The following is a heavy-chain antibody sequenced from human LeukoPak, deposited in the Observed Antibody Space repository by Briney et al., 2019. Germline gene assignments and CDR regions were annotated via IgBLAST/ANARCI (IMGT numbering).Heavy chain of an antibody. J-gene: IGHJ4*02. CDR2: ISSSSSYI. D-gene: IGHD3-22*01. CDR1: GFTFNSYS. CDR3: AKNYYDSSGLFDY. Sequence: GGSLRLSCAASGFTFNSYSMSWVRQAPGKGLEWVSSISSSSSYIYYADSVKGRFTISRDNAKNSLHLQMNSLRAEDTAVYYCAKNYYDSSGLFDYWGQGTLVIVSS. V-gene: IGHV3-21*01.